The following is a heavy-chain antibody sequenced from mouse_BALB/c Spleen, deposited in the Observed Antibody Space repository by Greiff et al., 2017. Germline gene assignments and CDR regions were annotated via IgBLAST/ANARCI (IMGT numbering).Heavy chain of an antibody. CDR2: ISSGGSYT. J-gene: IGHJ2*01. Sequence: EVQGVESGGDLVKPGGSLKLSCAASGFTFSSYGMSWVRQTPDKRLEWVATISSGGSYTYYPDSVKGRFTISRDNAKNTLYLQMSSLKSEDTAMYYCARHRAGTNYFDYWGQGTTLTVSS. CDR3: ARHRAGTNYFDY. V-gene: IGHV5-6*01. CDR1: GFTFSSYG. D-gene: IGHD3-1*01.